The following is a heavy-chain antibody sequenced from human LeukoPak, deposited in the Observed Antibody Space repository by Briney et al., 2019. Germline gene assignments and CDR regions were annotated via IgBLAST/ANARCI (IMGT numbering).Heavy chain of an antibody. CDR3: ASEVGYSGYDGGNFGY. CDR1: GGTFSSYA. J-gene: IGHJ4*02. Sequence: GASVKVSCKASGGTFSSYAISWVRQAPGQGLEWMGWINPNSGGTNYAQKFQGRVTMTRDTSISTAYMELGRLRSDDTAVYYCASEVGYSGYDGGNFGYWGQGTLVTVSS. CDR2: INPNSGGT. V-gene: IGHV1-2*02. D-gene: IGHD5-12*01.